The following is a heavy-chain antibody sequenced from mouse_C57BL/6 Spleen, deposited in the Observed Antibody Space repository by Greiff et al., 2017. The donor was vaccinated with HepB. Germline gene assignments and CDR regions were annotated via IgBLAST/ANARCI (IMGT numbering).Heavy chain of an antibody. CDR3: ARQGYYGSTDYAMDY. Sequence: EVQVVESGGDLVKPGGSLKLSCAASGFTFSSYGMSWVRQTPDKRLEWVATISSGGSYTYYPDSVKGRFTISRDNAKNTLYLQMSSLKSEDTAMYYCARQGYYGSTDYAMDYWGQGTSVTVSS. V-gene: IGHV5-6*01. CDR1: GFTFSSYG. D-gene: IGHD1-1*01. CDR2: ISSGGSYT. J-gene: IGHJ4*01.